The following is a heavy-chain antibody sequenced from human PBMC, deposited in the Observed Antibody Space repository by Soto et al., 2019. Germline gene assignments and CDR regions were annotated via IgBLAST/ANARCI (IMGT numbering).Heavy chain of an antibody. J-gene: IGHJ6*02. CDR3: AREVGNWNYLLSYYGMDV. Sequence: ASVKVSFKASGYTFTSYGISWVRQAPGQGLEWMGWISAYNGNTNYAQKLQGRVTMTTDTSTSTAYMELRSLRSDDTAVYYCAREVGNWNYLLSYYGMDVWGQGTTVTVSS. D-gene: IGHD1-7*01. CDR2: ISAYNGNT. CDR1: GYTFTSYG. V-gene: IGHV1-18*04.